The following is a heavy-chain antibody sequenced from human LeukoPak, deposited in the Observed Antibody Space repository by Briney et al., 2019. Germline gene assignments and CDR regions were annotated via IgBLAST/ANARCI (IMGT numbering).Heavy chain of an antibody. J-gene: IGHJ4*02. CDR1: GGSFSGYY. CDR2: INHSGST. Sequence: SETLSLTCAVYGGSFSGYYWSWIRQPPGKGLEWIGEINHSGSTNYNPSLKGRVTISADTAKNQFSLQLSSVTAADTAVYYCARNHCSGGSCYSDYWGQGTRVTVSS. D-gene: IGHD2-15*01. V-gene: IGHV4-34*01. CDR3: ARNHCSGGSCYSDY.